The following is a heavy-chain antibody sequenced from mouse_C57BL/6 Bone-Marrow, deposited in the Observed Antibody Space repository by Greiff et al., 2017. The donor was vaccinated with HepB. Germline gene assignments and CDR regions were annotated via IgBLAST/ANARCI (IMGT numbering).Heavy chain of an antibody. V-gene: IGHV2-2*01. CDR2: IWSGGST. D-gene: IGHD2-4*01. Sequence: VQVVESGPGLVQPSQSLSITCTVSGFSLTSYGVHWVRQSPGKGLEWLGVIWSGGSTDYNAAFISRLSISKDNSKSQVFFKMNSLQADDTAIYYCARGNDYDDYAMDYWGQGTSVTVSS. CDR3: ARGNDYDDYAMDY. J-gene: IGHJ4*01. CDR1: GFSLTSYG.